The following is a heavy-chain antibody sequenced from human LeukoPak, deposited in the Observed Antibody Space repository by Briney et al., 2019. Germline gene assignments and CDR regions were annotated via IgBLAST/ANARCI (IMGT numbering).Heavy chain of an antibody. V-gene: IGHV3-23*01. Sequence: PGGSLRLSCAASGFTFSSYALSWVRQAPGKGLEWVPAISGSGGSTYYADSVKGRFTISRDSSKNTLYLQMNSLRAEDTAVYYCAKNLVYSSSYSDYWGQGTLVTVSS. D-gene: IGHD6-6*01. CDR1: GFTFSSYA. CDR2: ISGSGGST. CDR3: AKNLVYSSSYSDY. J-gene: IGHJ4*02.